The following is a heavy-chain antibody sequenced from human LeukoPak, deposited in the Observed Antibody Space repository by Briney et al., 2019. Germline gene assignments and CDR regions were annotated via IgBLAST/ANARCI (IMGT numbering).Heavy chain of an antibody. CDR3: ATGIAAASYNWFDP. J-gene: IGHJ5*02. CDR1: GYTFTGYY. Sequence: GASVKVSCKASGYTFTGYYMHWVRQAPGQGLEWMGWINPNSGGTNYAQKFQGRVTMTRDTSISTAYMELSRLRSDDTAVYYCATGIAAASYNWFDPWGQGTLVTVSS. V-gene: IGHV1-2*02. D-gene: IGHD6-13*01. CDR2: INPNSGGT.